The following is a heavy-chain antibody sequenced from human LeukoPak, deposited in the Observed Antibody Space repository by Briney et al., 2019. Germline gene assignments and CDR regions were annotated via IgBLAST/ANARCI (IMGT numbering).Heavy chain of an antibody. Sequence: GGPLRLSCAASGFTLSRYEMIWVRQAPGKGLVWISYLSNNDNSIRYVESVKGRFTISRDNAENSLYIQMNSLRVEDTAVYFCARQNYYDSTAYYYFDSWGQGTLVAVSS. CDR3: ARQNYYDSTAYYYFDS. J-gene: IGHJ4*02. CDR1: GFTLSRYE. CDR2: LSNNDNSI. V-gene: IGHV3-48*03. D-gene: IGHD3-22*01.